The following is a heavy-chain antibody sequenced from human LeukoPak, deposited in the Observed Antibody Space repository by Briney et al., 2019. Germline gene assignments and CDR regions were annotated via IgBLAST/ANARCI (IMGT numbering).Heavy chain of an antibody. J-gene: IGHJ4*02. CDR2: IYSGGST. CDR3: ASAPRGGAFDY. D-gene: IGHD3-16*01. CDR1: GFTVSSNY. Sequence: SGGPLRLSCAASGFTVSSNYMSWVRQAPGKGLGWVLVIYSGGSTYYADSVKGRFTISRHNSKNTLYLQMNSLRAEDTAVYYCASAPRGGAFDYWGQGTLVTVSS. V-gene: IGHV3-53*04.